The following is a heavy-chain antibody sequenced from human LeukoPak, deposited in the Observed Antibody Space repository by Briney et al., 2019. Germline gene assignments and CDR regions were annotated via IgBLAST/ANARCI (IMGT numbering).Heavy chain of an antibody. CDR1: GYTFTGYY. Sequence: ASVKVSCKASGYTFTGYYMHWVRQAPGQGLEWMGWINPNSGGTNYAQKFQGWVTMTRDTSISTAHMELSRLRSDDTAVYYCARAAGYSSGWDYYYYGMDVWGQGTTVTVSS. J-gene: IGHJ6*02. CDR2: INPNSGGT. D-gene: IGHD6-19*01. V-gene: IGHV1-2*04. CDR3: ARAAGYSSGWDYYYYGMDV.